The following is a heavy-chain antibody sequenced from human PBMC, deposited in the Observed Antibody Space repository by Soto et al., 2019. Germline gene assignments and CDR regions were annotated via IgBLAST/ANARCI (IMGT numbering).Heavy chain of an antibody. D-gene: IGHD6-13*01. CDR2: ISYDGSNK. CDR3: AKDWSSSWRDY. Sequence: QVQLVESGGGVVQPGRSLRLSCAASGFTFSSYGMHWVRQAPGKGLEWVAVISYDGSNKYYADSVKGRFTISRDNSKNTLYLQMNSLRAEDTAVYYCAKDWSSSWRDYWGQGTLVTVSS. J-gene: IGHJ4*02. CDR1: GFTFSSYG. V-gene: IGHV3-30*18.